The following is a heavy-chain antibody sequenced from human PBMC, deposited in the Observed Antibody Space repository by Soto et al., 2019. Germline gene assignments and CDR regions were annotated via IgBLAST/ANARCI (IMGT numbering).Heavy chain of an antibody. CDR3: ARVFVSGRDYWGQGTLVTVSSGPANWFDP. D-gene: IGHD4-17*01. CDR2: INPSGGST. Sequence: ASVKVSCKASGYTLTSYYMHWVRQAPGQGLEGMGKINPSGGSTSYAQKFQGRVTMTRDTSTSTVYMELSSLRSEDTAVYYCARVFVSGRDYWGQGTLVTVSSGPANWFDPWGQGTLLTVS. J-gene: IGHJ5*02. CDR1: GYTLTSYY. V-gene: IGHV1-46*03.